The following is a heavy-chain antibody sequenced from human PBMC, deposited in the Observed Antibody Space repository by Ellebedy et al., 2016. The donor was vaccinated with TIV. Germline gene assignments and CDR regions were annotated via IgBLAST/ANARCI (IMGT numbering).Heavy chain of an antibody. CDR3: ARDYRSQYYYGSGSPRGIDIVYYYYGMDV. D-gene: IGHD3-10*01. V-gene: IGHV3-11*05. CDR2: ISSSSSYT. Sequence: GGSLRLXXAASGFTFSDYYMSWIRQAPGKGLEWVSYISSSSSYTNYADSVKGRFTISRDNAKNSLYLQMNSLRAEDTAVYYCARDYRSQYYYGSGSPRGIDIVYYYYGMDVWGQGTTVTVSS. J-gene: IGHJ6*02. CDR1: GFTFSDYY.